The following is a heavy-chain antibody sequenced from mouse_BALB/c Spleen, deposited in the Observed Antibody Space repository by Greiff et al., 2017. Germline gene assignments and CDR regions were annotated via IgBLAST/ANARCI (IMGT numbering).Heavy chain of an antibody. CDR3: ARYGYDVSYAMDY. CDR2: ISYSGST. D-gene: IGHD2-2*01. J-gene: IGHJ4*01. V-gene: IGHV3-8*02. CDR1: GDSITSGY. Sequence: EVKVEESGPSLVKPSQTLSLTCSVTGDSITSGYWNWIRKFPGNKLEYMGYISYSGSTYYNPSLKSRISITRDTSKNQYYLQLNSVTTEDTATYYCARYGYDVSYAMDYWGQGTSVTVSS.